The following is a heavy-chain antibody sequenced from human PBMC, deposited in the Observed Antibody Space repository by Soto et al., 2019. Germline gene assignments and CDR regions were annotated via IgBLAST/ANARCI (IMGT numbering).Heavy chain of an antibody. CDR1: GGSINSYY. D-gene: IGHD3-9*01. V-gene: IGHV4-4*09. J-gene: IGHJ4*02. CDR2: IYHSGST. Sequence: SETLSLTCTVSGGSINSYYWSWIRQPPGKGLEWIGYIYHSGSTSHNPSLKSRVTISLDTSKNQFSLNLSSVTAADTAVYYCASLPAAYYDILSGYSRAPYYFDYWGQGTLVTVSS. CDR3: ASLPAAYYDILSGYSRAPYYFDY.